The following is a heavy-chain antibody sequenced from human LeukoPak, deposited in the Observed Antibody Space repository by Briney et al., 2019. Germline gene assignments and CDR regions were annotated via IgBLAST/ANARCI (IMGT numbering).Heavy chain of an antibody. CDR1: GGSISSGSYY. Sequence: PSQTLSLTCTVSGGSISSGSYYWSWIRQPAGKGLEWIGRIYTSGSTNYNPSLKSRVTISVDTSKNQFSLKLSSVTAADTAVYYCAREEVGVDYDILTGYYKEGYFDYWGQGTLVTVSS. D-gene: IGHD3-9*01. CDR3: AREEVGVDYDILTGYYKEGYFDY. J-gene: IGHJ4*02. CDR2: IYTSGST. V-gene: IGHV4-61*02.